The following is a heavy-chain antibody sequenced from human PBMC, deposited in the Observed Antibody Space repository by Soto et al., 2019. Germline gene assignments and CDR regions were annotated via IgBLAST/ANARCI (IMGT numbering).Heavy chain of an antibody. CDR1: GGTFINYA. V-gene: IGHV1-69*01. J-gene: IGHJ4*02. CDR3: ARSRPGSDIVVVVAATPGFFDY. Sequence: QVQLVQSGAEVKNPGSSVKASCKASGGTFINYAINWVRQAPGQGLEWMGGIIPIFGTANYAQNFQGRVTITADESTSTAYMDLSSLRSEDTAMYYCARSRPGSDIVVVVAATPGFFDYWGQGTLVTVSS. CDR2: IIPIFGTA. D-gene: IGHD2-15*01.